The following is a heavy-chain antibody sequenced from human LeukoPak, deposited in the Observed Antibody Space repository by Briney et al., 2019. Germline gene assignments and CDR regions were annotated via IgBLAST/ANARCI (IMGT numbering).Heavy chain of an antibody. CDR1: GFTFSSYA. V-gene: IGHV3-23*01. Sequence: GGSLRLSCAASGFTFSSYAMSWVRQAPGKGLEWVSAISGSGGSTYYADSVKGRFTISRDNPKNTLYLQMNSLRAEDTAVYYCAKDSGVVVVPAATRTVDYWGQGTLVTVSS. CDR3: AKDSGVVVVPAATRTVDY. CDR2: ISGSGGST. D-gene: IGHD2-2*01. J-gene: IGHJ4*02.